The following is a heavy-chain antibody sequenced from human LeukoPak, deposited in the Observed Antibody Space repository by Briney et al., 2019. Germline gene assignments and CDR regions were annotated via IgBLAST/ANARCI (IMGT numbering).Heavy chain of an antibody. CDR3: ARESSSWVNWFDP. CDR2: INPNSGGT. CDR1: GYTFTGYY. Sequence: ASVKVSCTASGYTFTGYYMHWVRQAPGQGLEWMGWINPNSGGTNYAQKFQGRVTMTRDTSISTAYMELSRLRSDDTAVYYCARESSSWVNWFDPWGQGTLVTVSS. V-gene: IGHV1-2*02. J-gene: IGHJ5*02. D-gene: IGHD6-13*01.